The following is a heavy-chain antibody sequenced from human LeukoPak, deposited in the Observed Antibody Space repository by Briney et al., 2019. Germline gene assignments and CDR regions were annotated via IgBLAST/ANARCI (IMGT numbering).Heavy chain of an antibody. CDR2: VDGGGGGT. Sequence: GGSLRLSCAASGFTLSSYAMTWVRQAPGRGLEWVSSVDGGGGGTYYADSVKGRFTISRDNSKDTLYLQMNGLRAEDTAVYFCARQSAGSAAWYSLHYDFWGQGTLVTVSS. CDR1: GFTLSSYA. V-gene: IGHV3-23*01. D-gene: IGHD6-13*01. J-gene: IGHJ4*02. CDR3: ARQSAGSAAWYSLHYDF.